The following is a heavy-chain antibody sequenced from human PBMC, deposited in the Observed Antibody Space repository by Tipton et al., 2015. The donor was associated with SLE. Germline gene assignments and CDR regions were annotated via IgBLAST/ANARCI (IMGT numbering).Heavy chain of an antibody. CDR2: IYHSGST. CDR3: ARGRFGSGY. Sequence: TLSLTCAVSGYSISSGYYWGWIRQPPGKGLEWIGSIYHSGSTYYNPSLKSRVTISVDTSKNQFSLKLSSVTAADTAVYYCARGRFGSGYWGQGTLVTVSS. D-gene: IGHD3-10*01. J-gene: IGHJ4*02. CDR1: GYSISSGYY. V-gene: IGHV4-38-2*01.